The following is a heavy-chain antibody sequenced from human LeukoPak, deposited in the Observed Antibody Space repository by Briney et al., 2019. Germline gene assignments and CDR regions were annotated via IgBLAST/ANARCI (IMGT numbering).Heavy chain of an antibody. J-gene: IGHJ6*03. CDR3: ARDYDSSDKYTYYYYYYMDV. V-gene: IGHV3-48*01. CDR1: GFTFSSYS. CDR2: ISSSSSTI. D-gene: IGHD3-22*01. Sequence: GGSLRLSCAASGFTFSSYSMNWARQAPGKGLEWVSYISSSSSTIYYADSVKGRFTISRDNAKNSLYLQMNSLRAEDTAVYYCARDYDSSDKYTYYYYYYMDVWGKGTTVTVSS.